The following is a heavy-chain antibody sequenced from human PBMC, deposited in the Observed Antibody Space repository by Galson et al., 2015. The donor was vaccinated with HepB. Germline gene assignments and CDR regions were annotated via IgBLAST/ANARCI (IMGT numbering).Heavy chain of an antibody. CDR2: INPKTGGT. V-gene: IGHV1-2*06. CDR3: AGGEGDFDF. CDR1: GYTFTCYF. D-gene: IGHD3-10*01. Sequence: SVKVSCKASGYTFTCYFIHWVRQAPGRIFEWIGRINPKTGGTNYARKFDGRVTMTGDTAINTAYMELSDLTFDDTAVYFCAGGEGDFDFWGQGPLVPVSS. J-gene: IGHJ4*02.